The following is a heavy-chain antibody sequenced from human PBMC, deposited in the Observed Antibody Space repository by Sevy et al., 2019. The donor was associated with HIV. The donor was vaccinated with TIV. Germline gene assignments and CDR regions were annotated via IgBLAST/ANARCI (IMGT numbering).Heavy chain of an antibody. J-gene: IGHJ4*02. CDR1: GYTFTGYY. V-gene: IGHV1-2*02. Sequence: ASVKVSCKASGYTFTGYYMYWVRQAPGQGLEWMGWINPNSGGTNYAQKFQGRVTMTRDTSISTAYMELSRLRSDDTAVYYCARPKSSGWYPSSFDYWGQGTLVTVSS. CDR2: INPNSGGT. D-gene: IGHD6-19*01. CDR3: ARPKSSGWYPSSFDY.